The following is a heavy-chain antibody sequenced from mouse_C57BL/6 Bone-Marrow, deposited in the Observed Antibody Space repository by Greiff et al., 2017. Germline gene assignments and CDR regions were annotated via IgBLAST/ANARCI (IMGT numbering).Heavy chain of an antibody. CDR3: TNGGMDY. Sequence: VQLQQSGAELVRPGASVKLSCTASGFNIKDDYMHWVKQRPEQGLEWMGWIDPENGDTEYASKFQGKATITADTSSNTAYLQLSSLTSEDTAVYYCTNGGMDYWGQGTSVTVSS. V-gene: IGHV14-4*01. CDR1: GFNIKDDY. J-gene: IGHJ4*01. CDR2: IDPENGDT.